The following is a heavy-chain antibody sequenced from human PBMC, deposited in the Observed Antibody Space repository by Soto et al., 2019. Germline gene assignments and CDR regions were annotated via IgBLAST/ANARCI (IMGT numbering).Heavy chain of an antibody. CDR2: ISTWNDDK. CDR1: GYTFTDYG. CDR3: ARLNSEYAVDY. V-gene: IGHV1-18*04. J-gene: IGHJ4*02. Sequence: RASVKVSCKPSGYTFTDYGFSWMRQAPGQGPEWMGWISTWNDDKRDAQKFRGRVTMTRDTSTRTAYMELRSLRSDDTAVYYCARLNSEYAVDYWGQGTLVTVSS. D-gene: IGHD1-26*01.